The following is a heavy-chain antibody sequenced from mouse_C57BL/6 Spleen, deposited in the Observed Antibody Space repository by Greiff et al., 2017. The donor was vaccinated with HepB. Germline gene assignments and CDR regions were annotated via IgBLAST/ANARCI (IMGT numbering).Heavy chain of an antibody. CDR1: GYTFTSYW. V-gene: IGHV1-55*01. CDR2: IYPGSGST. D-gene: IGHD2-4*01. Sequence: QVQLQQPGAELVKPGASVKMSCKASGYTFTSYWITWVKQRPGQGLEWIGDIYPGSGSTNYNEKFKSKATLTVDTSSSTAYMQLSSLTSEDSAVYYCARKGVYYDYDGAWFDYWGQGTLVTVSA. J-gene: IGHJ3*01. CDR3: ARKGVYYDYDGAWFDY.